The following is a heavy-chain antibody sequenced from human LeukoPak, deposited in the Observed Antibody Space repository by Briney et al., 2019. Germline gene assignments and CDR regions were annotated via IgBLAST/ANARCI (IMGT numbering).Heavy chain of an antibody. CDR1: GFTFSIND. V-gene: IGHV3-13*01. D-gene: IGHD5-18*01. CDR3: ARGGKTAMADY. Sequence: PGGSLRLSCTASGFTFSINDMHWVRQATGKGLEWVSGVGTVGDKYYADSVKGRFIISREDAKNSAYLQMNSLRAGDTAVYYCARGGKTAMADYWGQGTLVTVSS. J-gene: IGHJ4*02. CDR2: VGTVGDK.